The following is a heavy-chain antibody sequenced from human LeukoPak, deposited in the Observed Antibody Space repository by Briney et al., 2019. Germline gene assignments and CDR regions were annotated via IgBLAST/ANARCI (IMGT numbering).Heavy chain of an antibody. J-gene: IGHJ2*01. D-gene: IGHD2-15*01. V-gene: IGHV3-48*02. Sequence: SGGSLRLSCAASGFTVSSNYMSWVRQAPGEGLEWLSYISADSNTIYYADSVKGRFTISRDNAKTSLYLQMNTLRDEDTAVYYCARDRAAPTWFFDLWGRGTLVLVSS. CDR3: ARDRAAPTWFFDL. CDR2: ISADSNTI. CDR1: GFTVSSNY.